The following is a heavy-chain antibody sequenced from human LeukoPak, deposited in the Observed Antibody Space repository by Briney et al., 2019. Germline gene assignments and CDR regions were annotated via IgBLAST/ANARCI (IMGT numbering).Heavy chain of an antibody. D-gene: IGHD6-13*01. CDR2: INAGNGNT. CDR3: ARVRIAAAAKDWYFDL. Sequence: ASVKVSCKASGYTFTSYAMHWVRQAPGKRLEWMGWINAGNGNTKYSQKFQGRVTITRDTSASTAYMELSSLRSEDTAVYYCARVRIAAAAKDWYFDLWGRGTLVTVSS. CDR1: GYTFTSYA. J-gene: IGHJ2*01. V-gene: IGHV1-3*01.